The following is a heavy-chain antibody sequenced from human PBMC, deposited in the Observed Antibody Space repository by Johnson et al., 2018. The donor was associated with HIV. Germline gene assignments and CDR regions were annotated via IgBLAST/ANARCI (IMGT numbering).Heavy chain of an antibody. J-gene: IGHJ3*02. CDR3: AREFESPETDFWSGDDAFDI. D-gene: IGHD3-3*01. CDR1: GFTFDDYG. CDR2: INWNGGSI. V-gene: IGHV3-20*04. Sequence: VQLVESGGGVVRPGESLRLSCAASGFTFDDYGMSWVRQGPGKGLEWVSGINWNGGSIGYADSVTGRFTISRDNAKNSLYLQMRSLRAEDTALYYCAREFESPETDFWSGDDAFDIWGQGTMVTVSS.